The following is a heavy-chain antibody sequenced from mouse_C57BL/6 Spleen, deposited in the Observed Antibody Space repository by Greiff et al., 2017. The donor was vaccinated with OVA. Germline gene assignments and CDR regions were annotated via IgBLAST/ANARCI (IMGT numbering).Heavy chain of an antibody. V-gene: IGHV1-62-2*01. CDR3: ARDEECYSRGGGWC. J-gene: IGHJ2*01. CDR2: FYPGSGGI. CDR1: GYTFTEYT. D-gene: IGHD1-1*01. Sequence: VQLKESGAELVKPGASVKLSCKASGYTFTEYTIHWVKQRSGQGLEWIGCFYPGSGGIKYNQKFKDKATLTADKSSSTVYMELSSLTSEGSAVYYCARDEECYSRGGGWCWGQGTTLTVSA.